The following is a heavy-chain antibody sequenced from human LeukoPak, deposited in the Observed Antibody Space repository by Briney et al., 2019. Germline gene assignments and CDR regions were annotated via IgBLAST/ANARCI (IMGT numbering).Heavy chain of an antibody. J-gene: IGHJ6*03. V-gene: IGHV1-2*02. CDR1: GYTFTGYY. Sequence: ASVKVSCKASGYTFTGYYMHWVRQAPGQGLEWVGWTNPNSGGTNYAQKFQGRVTMTRDTSISTAYMELSRLRSDDTAVYYCARGGPLKAGMGFYYYYMDVWGKGTTVTVSS. CDR3: ARGGPLKAGMGFYYYYMDV. D-gene: IGHD1-1*01. CDR2: TNPNSGGT.